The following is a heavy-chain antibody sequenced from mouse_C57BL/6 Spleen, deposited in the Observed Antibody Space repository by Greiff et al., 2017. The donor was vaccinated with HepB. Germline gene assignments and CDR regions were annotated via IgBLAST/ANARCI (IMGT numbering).Heavy chain of an antibody. D-gene: IGHD1-1*01. CDR3: ARSYYYGTLDY. J-gene: IGHJ2*01. CDR1: GYAFSSYW. Sequence: QVQLQQSGAELVKPGASVKISCKASGYAFSSYWMNWVKQRPGKGLEWIGQIYPGDGDTNYNGKFKGKATLTADKSSITAYMQLSSLTSEDSAVYFCARSYYYGTLDYWGQGTTLTVSS. CDR2: IYPGDGDT. V-gene: IGHV1-80*01.